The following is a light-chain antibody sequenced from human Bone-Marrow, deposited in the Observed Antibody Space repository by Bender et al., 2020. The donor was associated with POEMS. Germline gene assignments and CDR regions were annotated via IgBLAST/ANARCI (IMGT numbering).Light chain of an antibody. CDR2: DVT. CDR3: QTYDSRNLVV. CDR1: SSDVGGYDS. V-gene: IGLV2-14*03. J-gene: IGLJ2*01. Sequence: QSALTQPASVSGSPGQSVTISCTGTSSDVGGYDSVCWYQQSPGKAPKLMIYDVTYRPSGVSNRFSGSRSGNTASLTISGLQAEDEADYYCQTYDSRNLVVFGGGTKLTVL.